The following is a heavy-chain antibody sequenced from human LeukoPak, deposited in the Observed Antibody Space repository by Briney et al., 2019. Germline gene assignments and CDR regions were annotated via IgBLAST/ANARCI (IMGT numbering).Heavy chain of an antibody. J-gene: IGHJ5*02. CDR3: ARDHMSRFDP. CDR2: IYHSGST. Sequence: PSETLSLTCAVSGGSISSGGYSWSWIRQPPGKGLEWIGYIYHSGSTNYNPSLKSRVTISVDTSKNQFSLKLSSVSAADTAVYYCARDHMSRFDPWGQGTLVTVSS. CDR1: GGSISSGGYS. V-gene: IGHV4-30-2*01.